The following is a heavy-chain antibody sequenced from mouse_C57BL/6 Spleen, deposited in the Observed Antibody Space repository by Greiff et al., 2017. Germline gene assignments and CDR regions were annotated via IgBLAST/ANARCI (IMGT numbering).Heavy chain of an antibody. J-gene: IGHJ3*01. CDR1: GFNIKDYY. V-gene: IGHV14-2*01. Sequence: VQLQQSGAELVKPGASVKLSCTASGFNIKDYYMHWVKQRTEQGLEWIGRIDPEDGETKYDPKFQGKATITADTSSNTAYLQLSSLTSEDTAVYYCAREGVITTFAYWGQGTLVTVSA. D-gene: IGHD2-4*01. CDR2: IDPEDGET. CDR3: AREGVITTFAY.